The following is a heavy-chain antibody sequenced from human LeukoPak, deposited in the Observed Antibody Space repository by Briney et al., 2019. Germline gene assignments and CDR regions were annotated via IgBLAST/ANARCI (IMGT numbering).Heavy chain of an antibody. CDR2: INEDGSVN. J-gene: IGHJ5*02. D-gene: IGHD3-16*01. V-gene: IGHV3-7*01. CDR3: ARGPSDGGAWFDP. Sequence: PGGSLRLSCVASGFTFSRSWMTWVRQAPGKGLEFVTNINEDGSVNNYVESVKGRFTISRDNAKNSLYLQMNSLRAEDTAVYYCARGPSDGGAWFDPWGQGTLVTVSS. CDR1: GFTFSRSW.